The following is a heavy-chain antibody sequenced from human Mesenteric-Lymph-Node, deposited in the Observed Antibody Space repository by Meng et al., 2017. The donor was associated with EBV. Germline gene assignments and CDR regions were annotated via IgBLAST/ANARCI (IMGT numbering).Heavy chain of an antibody. CDR3: ARVEQWLLYFDY. CDR1: GGSISSGGYY. J-gene: IGHJ4*02. V-gene: IGHV4-30-4*01. Sequence: QAQLPEPGPGLVKPSQTLSLTCAVSGGSISSGGYYWSWIRQPPGKGLEWIGYIYYSGSTYYNPSLKSRVTISVDTSKNQFSLKLSSVTAADTAVYYCARVEQWLLYFDYWGQGTLVTVSS. CDR2: IYYSGST. D-gene: IGHD6-19*01.